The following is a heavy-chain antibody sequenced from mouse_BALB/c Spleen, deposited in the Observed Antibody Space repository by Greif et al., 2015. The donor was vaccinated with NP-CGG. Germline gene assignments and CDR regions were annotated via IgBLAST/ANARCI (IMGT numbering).Heavy chain of an antibody. J-gene: IGHJ4*01. D-gene: IGHD1-3*01. Sequence: VQLQQSGAELVKPGASVKLSCKASGYTFTSYWMHWVKQRPGQGLEWIGEIDPSDSCTSYNQKFKGKATLTVDKSSSTAYMQLSSLTSEDSAVYYCARKDNRGYAMDYWDQGSSVTVSS. V-gene: IGHV1-69*02. CDR2: IDPSDSCT. CDR1: GYTFTSYW. CDR3: ARKDNRGYAMDY.